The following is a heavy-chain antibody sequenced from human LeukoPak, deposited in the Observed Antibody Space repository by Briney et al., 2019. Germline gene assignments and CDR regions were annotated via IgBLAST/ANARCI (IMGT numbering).Heavy chain of an antibody. J-gene: IGHJ4*02. D-gene: IGHD3-10*01. Sequence: PGGSLRLSCAASGFTFSNYDMNWVRQAPGKGLEWVSSISSSSYYIFYADSVKGRFTISRDNAKNSLYLQMNSLRAEDTAVYYCARDVYYGSGSPRLDYWGQGTLVTVSS. CDR3: ARDVYYGSGSPRLDY. CDR1: GFTFSNYD. CDR2: ISSSSYYI. V-gene: IGHV3-21*01.